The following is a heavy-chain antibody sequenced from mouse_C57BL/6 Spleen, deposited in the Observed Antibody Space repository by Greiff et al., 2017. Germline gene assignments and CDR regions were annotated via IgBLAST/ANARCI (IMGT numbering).Heavy chain of an antibody. CDR1: GYTFTSYW. CDR2: IYPGSGST. D-gene: IGHD1-2*01. CDR3: ARSFVTAWEVYFDV. V-gene: IGHV1-55*01. Sequence: QVQLQQPGAELVKPGASVKMSCKASGYTFTSYWITWVKQRPGQGLEWIGDIYPGSGSTNYNEKFKSKATLTVDTSSSTAYMQLSSLTSEDSAVYFCARSFVTAWEVYFDVWGTGTTVTVSS. J-gene: IGHJ1*03.